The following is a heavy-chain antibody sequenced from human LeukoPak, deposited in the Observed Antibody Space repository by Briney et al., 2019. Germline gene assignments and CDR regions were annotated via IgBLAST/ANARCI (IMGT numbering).Heavy chain of an antibody. CDR1: GGSFSGYY. D-gene: IGHD3-9*01. CDR3: ARYDILTGNVGYYYYYMDV. V-gene: IGHV4-34*01. J-gene: IGHJ6*03. Sequence: PSETLSLTCAVYGGSFSGYYWSWIRQPPGKGLEWIGEINHSGSTNYNPSLKSRVTISVDTSKNQFSLKLSSVTAADTAVYYCARYDILTGNVGYYYYYMDVWGKWTTVTVSS. CDR2: INHSGST.